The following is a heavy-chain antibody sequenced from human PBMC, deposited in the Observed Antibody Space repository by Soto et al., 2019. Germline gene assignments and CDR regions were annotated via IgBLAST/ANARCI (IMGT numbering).Heavy chain of an antibody. V-gene: IGHV4-4*07. D-gene: IGHD3-10*01. CDR1: GDSISTYY. CDR3: ASTKIQLVIRGVQNGMDV. Sequence: QVQLQESGPGLVKPSETLSLTCTVSGDSISTYYWSWVRQPAGKGLEWIGRIYTSGSANYNPSLKSRVTMSVDTSKSQFSLNLSSVTAADTAMYYCASTKIQLVIRGVQNGMDVWGQGTTVTVSS. J-gene: IGHJ6*02. CDR2: IYTSGSA.